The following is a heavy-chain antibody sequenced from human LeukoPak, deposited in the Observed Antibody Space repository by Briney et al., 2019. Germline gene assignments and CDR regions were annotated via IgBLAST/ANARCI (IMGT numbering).Heavy chain of an antibody. V-gene: IGHV3-23*01. CDR3: AKVTAGVFDY. Sequence: PGGSLRLSCAASGFTFGSYSMSWVRQAPGKGLEWVSTVSNTGGGTYYADSVRGRFTISRDNSKNTLYLQMNSLRAEDAALYHCAKVTAGVFDYWGQGTPVTVSS. D-gene: IGHD2-21*02. CDR1: GFTFGSYS. J-gene: IGHJ4*02. CDR2: VSNTGGGT.